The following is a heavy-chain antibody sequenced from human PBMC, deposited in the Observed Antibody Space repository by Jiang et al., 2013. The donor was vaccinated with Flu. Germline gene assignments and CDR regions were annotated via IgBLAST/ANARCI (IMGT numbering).Heavy chain of an antibody. V-gene: IGHV3-66*01. CDR1: GFTVSSNY. J-gene: IGHJ4*02. D-gene: IGHD6-13*01. CDR3: AREIPPDSSSWYGGLGY. Sequence: VQLVESGGGLVQPGGSLRLSCAASGFTVSSNYMSWVRQAPGKGLEWVSVIYSGGSTYYADSVKGRFTISRDNSKNTLYLQMNSLRAEDTAVYYCAREIPPDSSSWYGGLGYWGQGTLVTVSS. CDR2: IYSGGST.